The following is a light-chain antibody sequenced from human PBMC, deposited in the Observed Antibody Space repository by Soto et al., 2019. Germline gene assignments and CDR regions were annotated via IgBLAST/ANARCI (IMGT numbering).Light chain of an antibody. J-gene: IGKJ1*01. CDR2: DAS. Sequence: DIQMTQSPSTLSASVGDSVTITCRASQSISTWLAWYQQKPGKAPNLLIYDASSLASGVPSRFSGSGSGTEFTLTISSLQPDDFAIFYCQQYNSHSKTFGQGTKVEIK. CDR3: QQYNSHSKT. CDR1: QSISTW. V-gene: IGKV1-5*01.